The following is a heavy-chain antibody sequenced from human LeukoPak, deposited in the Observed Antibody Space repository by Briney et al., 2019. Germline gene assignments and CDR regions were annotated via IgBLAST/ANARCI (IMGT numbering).Heavy chain of an antibody. D-gene: IGHD5-18*01. V-gene: IGHV1-69*04. J-gene: IGHJ6*02. CDR1: GGTFSSYA. CDR3: ARDVQLWAPSYYYHGMDV. CDR2: IIPILGIA. Sequence: GASVKVSCKASGGTFSSYAISWVRQAPGQGLEWMGRIIPILGIANYAQKFQGRVTITADKSTSTAYMELSGLRSEDTAVYYCARDVQLWAPSYYYHGMDVWGQGTTVTVSS.